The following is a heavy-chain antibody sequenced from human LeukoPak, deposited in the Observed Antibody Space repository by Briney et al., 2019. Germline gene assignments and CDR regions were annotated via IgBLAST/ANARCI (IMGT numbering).Heavy chain of an antibody. CDR1: GGSISSSSYY. D-gene: IGHD3-16*01. J-gene: IGHJ4*02. Sequence: PSETLSLTCTVSGGSISSSSYYWSWIRQPAGKGLEWIGRIYTSGSTNYNPSLKSRVTMSVDTSKNQFSLKLSSLTAADTAVYYCARVGDYALKDWGQGTLVTVSS. CDR2: IYTSGST. V-gene: IGHV4-61*02. CDR3: ARVGDYALKD.